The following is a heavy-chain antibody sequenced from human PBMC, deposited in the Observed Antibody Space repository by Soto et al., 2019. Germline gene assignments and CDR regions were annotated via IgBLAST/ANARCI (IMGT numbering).Heavy chain of an antibody. V-gene: IGHV1-69*02. CDR3: ARSGSAHYNYYLDV. J-gene: IGHJ6*03. CDR2: IIPILGIA. CDR1: GGTFSSYT. Sequence: QVQLVQSGAEVKKPGSSVKVSCKASGGTFSSYTISWVRQAPGQGLEWMGRIIPILGIANYAQKFQGRVTITADKSTSTAYMELSSLRSEDTAVYYCARSGSAHYNYYLDVWGKGTTVTVSS. D-gene: IGHD1-26*01.